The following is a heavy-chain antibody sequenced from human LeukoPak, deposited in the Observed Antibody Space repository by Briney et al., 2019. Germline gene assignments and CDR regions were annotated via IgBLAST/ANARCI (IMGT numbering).Heavy chain of an antibody. Sequence: GGSLRLSCAASGFTFSSYWMSWVRQAPGKGLEWVANIKQDGSEKYYVDSVKGRFTISRDNAKNSLYLQMNSLRAEDTAVYYCAKTPRSSGAWFGDYWGQGTLVTVSS. D-gene: IGHD3-10*01. CDR1: GFTFSSYW. CDR2: IKQDGSEK. V-gene: IGHV3-7*03. CDR3: AKTPRSSGAWFGDY. J-gene: IGHJ4*02.